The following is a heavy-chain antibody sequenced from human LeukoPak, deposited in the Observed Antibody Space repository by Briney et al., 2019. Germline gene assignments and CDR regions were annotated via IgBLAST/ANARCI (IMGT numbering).Heavy chain of an antibody. V-gene: IGHV1-2*02. CDR3: AREGGAGPQAHYYYGMDV. D-gene: IGHD3-10*01. J-gene: IGHJ6*04. Sequence: ASVKVSCKASGYTFTGYYMHWVRQAPGQGLEWMGWINPNSGGTNYAQKFQGRVTMTRDTSISTAYMELSRLRSDDTAVYYCAREGGAGPQAHYYYGMDVGGKGTTVTASS. CDR1: GYTFTGYY. CDR2: INPNSGGT.